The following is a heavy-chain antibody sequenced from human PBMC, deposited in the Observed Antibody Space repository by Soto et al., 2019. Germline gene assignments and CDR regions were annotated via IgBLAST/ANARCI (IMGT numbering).Heavy chain of an antibody. CDR2: IYYSGST. Sequence: SETLSLTCTVSGGSISSSSYYWGWIRQPPGKGLEWIGSIYYSGSTYYNPSLKSRVTISVDTSKNQFSLQLNSVSPEDTAVYYCASLHSGGSDSFDVWGQGTMVTVSS. V-gene: IGHV4-39*01. J-gene: IGHJ3*01. CDR1: GGSISSSSYY. CDR3: ASLHSGGSDSFDV. D-gene: IGHD2-15*01.